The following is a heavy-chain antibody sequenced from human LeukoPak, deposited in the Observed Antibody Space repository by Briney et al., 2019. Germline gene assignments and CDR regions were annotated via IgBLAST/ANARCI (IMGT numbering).Heavy chain of an antibody. Sequence: GGSLRLSCAASGFTFSTCGMTWVRQAPGKGLEWVSAISGSAATTFYADSVKGRFTISRDNSKNTLYLQMNSLRAEDTAVYYCAKRGPGSPQSGKYYFDYWGQGTLVTVSS. V-gene: IGHV3-23*01. CDR3: AKRGPGSPQSGKYYFDY. D-gene: IGHD3-10*01. CDR2: ISGSAATT. J-gene: IGHJ4*02. CDR1: GFTFSTCG.